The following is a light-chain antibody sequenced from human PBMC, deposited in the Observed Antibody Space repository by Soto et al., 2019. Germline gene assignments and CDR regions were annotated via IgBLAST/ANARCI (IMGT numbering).Light chain of an antibody. CDR3: QQLNAYPLT. V-gene: IGKV1-9*01. CDR1: QSISSS. Sequence: DIQMTQSPSSLSASVGDRVTIACRASQSISSSLAWYQQRPGKAPQLLIYPASTLQSGVPARFSGSGSGTEFTLTISSLQSEDFATYYCQQLNAYPLTFGGGTKVDIK. J-gene: IGKJ4*01. CDR2: PAS.